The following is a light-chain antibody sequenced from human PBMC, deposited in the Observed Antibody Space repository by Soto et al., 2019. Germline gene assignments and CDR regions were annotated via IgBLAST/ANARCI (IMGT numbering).Light chain of an antibody. J-gene: IGLJ1*01. Sequence: QSALTQPASVSGSRGQSITISCVGRNTDVGQDKSVSWYQQGPGKAPKLLIFEVTNRPSGVSSRFSGSRSGNTASLTISGLQPDDEADYYCISYTSDDVRYVFGTGTKLTVL. CDR1: NTDVGQDKS. CDR3: ISYTSDDVRYV. V-gene: IGLV2-14*01. CDR2: EVT.